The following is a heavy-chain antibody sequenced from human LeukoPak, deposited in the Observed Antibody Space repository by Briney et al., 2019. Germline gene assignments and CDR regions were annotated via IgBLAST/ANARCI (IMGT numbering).Heavy chain of an antibody. D-gene: IGHD6-19*01. CDR2: INHSGST. CDR3: ARHLSGGWYKFDY. Sequence: PSETLSLTCAVYGGSFSGYYWSWIRQPPGKGLEWIGEINHSGSTNYNPSLKSRVTISVDTSKNQFSLKLSSVTAADTAVYYCARHLSGGWYKFDYWGQGTLVTVSS. CDR1: GGSFSGYY. J-gene: IGHJ4*02. V-gene: IGHV4-34*01.